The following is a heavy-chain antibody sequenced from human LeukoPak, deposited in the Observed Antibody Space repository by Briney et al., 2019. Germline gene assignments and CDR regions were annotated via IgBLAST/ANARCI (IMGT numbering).Heavy chain of an antibody. CDR1: GFTVSSNY. D-gene: IGHD1-26*01. V-gene: IGHV3-53*01. Sequence: GGSLRLSCAASGFTVSSNYMSWVRQAPGKGLEWVSLIYSGGYTYYADSVKGRFTISRDNSKNTLYLQMNSLRVEDTAVYYCVRSLLGRDDYWGQGTLVTVSS. J-gene: IGHJ4*02. CDR3: VRSLLGRDDY. CDR2: IYSGGYT.